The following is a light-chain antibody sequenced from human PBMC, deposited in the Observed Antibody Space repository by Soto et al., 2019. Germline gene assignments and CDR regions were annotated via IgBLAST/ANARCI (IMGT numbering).Light chain of an antibody. Sequence: DIQMTQSPSSLSASVGDRVTITCRASQSIRTYLNWYQQKPGKAPELLIYATSNLQSGFPSRFSGSGSRADFTLTISNLQPEDFATYYCQQTSSAPPTVGGGTKVEIK. CDR1: QSIRTY. CDR3: QQTSSAPPT. CDR2: ATS. V-gene: IGKV1-39*01. J-gene: IGKJ4*01.